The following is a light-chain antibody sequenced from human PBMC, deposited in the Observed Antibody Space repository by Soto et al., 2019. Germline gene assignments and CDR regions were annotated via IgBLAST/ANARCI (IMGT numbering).Light chain of an antibody. V-gene: IGLV2-23*02. J-gene: IGLJ1*01. CDR2: EVS. Sequence: QSALTQPRSVSGSPGQSVTISCTGTSSVVGGYNYVSWYQQHPGKAPKLMIYEVSKRPSGVSNRFSGSKSGNTASLTISGLQTEDEADYYCCSYAGSSTLVFGTGTKVTVL. CDR1: SSVVGGYNY. CDR3: CSYAGSSTLV.